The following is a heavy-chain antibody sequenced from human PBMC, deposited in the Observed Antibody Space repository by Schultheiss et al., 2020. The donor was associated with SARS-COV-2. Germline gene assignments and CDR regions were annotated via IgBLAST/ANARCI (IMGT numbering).Heavy chain of an antibody. CDR2: INHSGST. CDR3: AREEGTTMVRGHPRGGYFDY. D-gene: IGHD3-10*01. CDR1: GGSFSGYY. Sequence: SQTLSLTCAVYGGSFSGYYWSWIRQPPGKGLEWIGEINHSGSTNYNPSLKSRVTISVDTSKNQFSLKLSSVTAADTAVYYCAREEGTTMVRGHPRGGYFDYWGQGTLVTVSS. V-gene: IGHV4-34*01. J-gene: IGHJ4*02.